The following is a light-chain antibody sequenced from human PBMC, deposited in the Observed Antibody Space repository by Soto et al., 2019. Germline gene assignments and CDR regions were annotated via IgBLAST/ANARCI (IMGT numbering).Light chain of an antibody. CDR3: QHYNDYSWT. J-gene: IGKJ1*01. V-gene: IGKV1-5*03. CDR2: KTS. CDR1: QSVSSS. Sequence: TQSPGTLSLSPGERATLSCRASQSVSSSYLAWYQQKPGKAPNLLIYKTSSLESGVPSRFSGSGSGTEFTLTISSLQPDDFATYYCQHYNDYSWTFGQGTKVEIK.